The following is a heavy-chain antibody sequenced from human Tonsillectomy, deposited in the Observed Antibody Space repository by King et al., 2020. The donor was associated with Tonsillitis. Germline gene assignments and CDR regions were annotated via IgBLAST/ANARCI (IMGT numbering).Heavy chain of an antibody. V-gene: IGHV1-8*01. D-gene: IGHD3-10*02. CDR1: GYTFNSYD. CDR2: MNPNSANT. J-gene: IGHJ6*02. CDR3: ARTMFKYSSSVRRYNYYGMDV. Sequence: VQLVESGAEVRKPGASGKVSCKASGYTFNSYDINWVRQAAGQGLEWMGWMNPNSANTGYAQKFQGRVSLSRNTSIRTAYMELSSLRSEDTAVYYCARTMFKYSSSVRRYNYYGMDVWGQGTTVTVS.